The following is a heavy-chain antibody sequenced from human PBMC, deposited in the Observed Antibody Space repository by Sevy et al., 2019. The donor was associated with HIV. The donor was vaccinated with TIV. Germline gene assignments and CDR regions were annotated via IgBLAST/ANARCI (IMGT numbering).Heavy chain of an antibody. D-gene: IGHD3-22*01. CDR1: GFNFSTYV. Sequence: GESLKISCATSGFNFSTYVMNWVRQPPGKGLEWVAVIWYDETNKYYADPMKGRFTISRDNSKNTLYLQMNSLRAEDTAVYYCAREDDTSSSLGYGMDVWGQGTMVTVSS. CDR2: IWYDETNK. V-gene: IGHV3-33*01. CDR3: AREDDTSSSLGYGMDV. J-gene: IGHJ6*02.